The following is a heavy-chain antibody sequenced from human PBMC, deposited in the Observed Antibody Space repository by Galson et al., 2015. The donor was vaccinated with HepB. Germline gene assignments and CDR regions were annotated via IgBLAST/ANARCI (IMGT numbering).Heavy chain of an antibody. CDR3: ARDRSPYYDFWSDYNNWFDP. D-gene: IGHD3-3*01. J-gene: IGHJ5*02. CDR1: GFAFSYYG. CDR2: ISSTSTKI. Sequence: SLRLSCAASGFAFSYYGMNWVRQAPGKGLEWVSSISSTSTKIYYTDSVKGRFTISRGNANNSLSLQMNSLRAEDTAVYYCARDRSPYYDFWSDYNNWFDPWGQGTLVTVSS. V-gene: IGHV3-21*01.